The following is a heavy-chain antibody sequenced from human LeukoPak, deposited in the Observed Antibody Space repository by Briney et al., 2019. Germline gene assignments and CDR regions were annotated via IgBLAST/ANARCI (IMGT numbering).Heavy chain of an antibody. J-gene: IGHJ3*02. Sequence: SVKVSCKASGGTFNSYAISWVRQAPGQGHEWMGGIIPIFGTTNYAQKFQGRVAITTDGSSSTAYMEISSLRSDDTAVYYCARALVQPSGAFDIWGQGAMVTVSS. CDR2: IIPIFGTT. V-gene: IGHV1-69*05. CDR3: ARALVQPSGAFDI. CDR1: GGTFNSYA. D-gene: IGHD1-26*01.